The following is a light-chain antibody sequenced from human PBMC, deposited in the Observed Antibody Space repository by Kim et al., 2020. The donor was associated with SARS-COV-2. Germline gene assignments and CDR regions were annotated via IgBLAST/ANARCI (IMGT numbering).Light chain of an antibody. J-gene: IGLJ2*01. Sequence: SVKLTCTLSSVHSSYAIAWHQQQPEKGPRYLMKLNSDGSHSKGDGIPDRFSGSSSGAERYLTISSLQSEDEADYYCQTWGTGIHVVFGGGTQLTVL. V-gene: IGLV4-69*01. CDR3: QTWGTGIHVV. CDR1: SVHSSYA. CDR2: LNSDGSH.